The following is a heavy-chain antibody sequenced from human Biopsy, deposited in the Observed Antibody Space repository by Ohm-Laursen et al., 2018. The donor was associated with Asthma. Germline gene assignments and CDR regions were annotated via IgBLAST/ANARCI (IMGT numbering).Heavy chain of an antibody. CDR2: ISYTGNT. CDR1: GGSFSSNY. J-gene: IGHJ4*02. D-gene: IGHD7-27*01. CDR3: ARHWNWGSFFDY. Sequence: GTLSLTCAVYGGSFSSNYWSWIRQPPGKGLEGIGSISYTGNTDIPSLRSRVTLSVDTSKNNFSLKLTSVTAADTAVFYCARHWNWGSFFDYWGQGMLVTVSS. V-gene: IGHV4-39*01.